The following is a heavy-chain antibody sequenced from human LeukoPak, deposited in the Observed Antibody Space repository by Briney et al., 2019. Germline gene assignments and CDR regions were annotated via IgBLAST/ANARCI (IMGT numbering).Heavy chain of an antibody. CDR2: ISSGSSTI. CDR1: GFRLSSYS. D-gene: IGHD2-15*01. V-gene: IGHV3-48*01. CDR3: ASDCSGGSLRY. J-gene: IGHJ4*02. Sequence: PGGSLRLSCAASGFRLSSYSMNWVRQAPGKGLEWISYISSGSSTIFYADSVKGRFTISRDNAKNSLYLQMNSLRAEDTAVYYCASDCSGGSLRYWGQGTLVTVSS.